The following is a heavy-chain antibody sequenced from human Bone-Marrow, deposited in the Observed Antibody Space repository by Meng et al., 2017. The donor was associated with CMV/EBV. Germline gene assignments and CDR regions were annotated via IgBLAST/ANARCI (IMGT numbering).Heavy chain of an antibody. CDR2: INYSGTS. V-gene: IGHV4-39*07. CDR3: ARGDPDFSGVDV. J-gene: IGHJ6*02. D-gene: IGHD2/OR15-2a*01. CDR1: GGSFSSSSYY. Sequence: SGTLTLTCTVSGGSFSSSSYYWVWIRPPTGKGLEYIANINYSGTSYYNPSLMRRVTISMDTSKNQFSLNLSSVTAADSAVYYCARGDPDFSGVDVWGQGTTVTVSS.